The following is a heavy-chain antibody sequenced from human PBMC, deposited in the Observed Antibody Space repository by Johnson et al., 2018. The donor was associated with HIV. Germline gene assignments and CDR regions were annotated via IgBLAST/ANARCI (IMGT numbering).Heavy chain of an antibody. CDR3: VRRANVGTSVWGDFDL. D-gene: IGHD3-16*01. V-gene: IGHV3-30*04. J-gene: IGHJ3*01. Sequence: QVQLVESGGGVVRPGGSLRLSCAASGFTFSSYAMHWVRQAPGKGLEWVAVISYDGRGTNYADSVKGRFTISRDNSKNTLHLQMNGLRAEDTAVYYCVRRANVGTSVWGDFDLWGQGTMATVSS. CDR1: GFTFSSYA. CDR2: ISYDGRGT.